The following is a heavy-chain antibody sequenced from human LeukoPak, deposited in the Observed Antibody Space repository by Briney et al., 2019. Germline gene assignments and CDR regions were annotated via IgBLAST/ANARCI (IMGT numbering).Heavy chain of an antibody. D-gene: IGHD4-17*01. Sequence: GGSLRLSCAASGFTFSSYWMNWVRQAPGKGLVWVSRIASDGSSTTYADSVKGRFGISRDNAKNTLYLQMNSLRAEDTAVYYCANNDYGDYGMFDYWGQGTLVTVSS. CDR1: GFTFSSYW. CDR3: ANNDYGDYGMFDY. V-gene: IGHV3-74*01. CDR2: IASDGSST. J-gene: IGHJ4*02.